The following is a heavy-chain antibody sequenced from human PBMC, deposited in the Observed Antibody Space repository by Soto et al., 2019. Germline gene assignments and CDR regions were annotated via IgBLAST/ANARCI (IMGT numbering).Heavy chain of an antibody. CDR1: GFTFSGSA. J-gene: IGHJ4*02. D-gene: IGHD3-10*01. CDR2: IRSKANSYAT. V-gene: IGHV3-73*02. CDR3: TRRSGSGCDY. Sequence: EVQLVESGGGLVQPGGSLKLSCAASGFTFSGSAMHWVRQASGKGLEWVGRIRSKANSYATAYAASVKGSFTISRDDSKNTAYLQMNSLKTEDTAVYYCTRRSGSGCDYWGQGTLVTVSS.